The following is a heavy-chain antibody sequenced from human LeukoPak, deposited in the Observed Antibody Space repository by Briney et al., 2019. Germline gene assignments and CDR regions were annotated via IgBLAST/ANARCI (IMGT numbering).Heavy chain of an antibody. CDR3: ARHLDWTFDY. V-gene: IGHV3-7*01. CDR1: GLSFRTYW. CDR2: INPDGSET. D-gene: IGHD3-3*02. J-gene: IGHJ4*02. Sequence: GGSLRLSCAVPGLSFRTYWMTWVRQAPGKGLEWVANINPDGSETYYVDSEKGRFTISRDNAKDSLYLQINSLRAEDTAVYYCARHLDWTFDYWGQGTLVTVSS.